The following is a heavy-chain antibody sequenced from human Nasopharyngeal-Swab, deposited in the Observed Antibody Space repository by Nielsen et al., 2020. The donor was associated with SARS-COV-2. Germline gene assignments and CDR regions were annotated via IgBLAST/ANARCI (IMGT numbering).Heavy chain of an antibody. D-gene: IGHD5-18*01. V-gene: IGHV3-9*01. CDR1: GFTFRSYA. Sequence: SLKISCAVSGFTFRSYAMHWVRQPPGKGLEWVSGITWNSGNKGYAESVQGRFTISRDNAKNSLYLQMNSLRAEDTALYYCAKARRTDTYGYECFDSWGQGTLVTVSS. CDR3: AKARRTDTYGYECFDS. J-gene: IGHJ4*02. CDR2: ITWNSGNK.